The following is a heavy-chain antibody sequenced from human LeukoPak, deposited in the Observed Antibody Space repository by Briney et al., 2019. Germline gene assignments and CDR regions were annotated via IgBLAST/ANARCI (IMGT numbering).Heavy chain of an antibody. J-gene: IGHJ3*02. V-gene: IGHV4-59*08. Sequence: SETLSLTCTVSGGSISSYYWSWIRQPPGKGLEWIGYIYYSGSTNYNPSLKSRVTISVDTSKNEFSLKLSSVTAADTAVYYCARHWVIHQKAIDTWGQGTMVTVSS. CDR2: IYYSGST. CDR1: GGSISSYY. CDR3: ARHWVIHQKAIDT. D-gene: IGHD2-21*01.